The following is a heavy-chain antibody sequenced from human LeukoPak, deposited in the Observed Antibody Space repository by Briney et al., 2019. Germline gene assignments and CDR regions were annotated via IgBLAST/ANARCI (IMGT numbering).Heavy chain of an antibody. D-gene: IGHD3-22*01. Sequence: GGSLRLSCAASGFTFSSYWMSWVRQAPGKGLEWVANIKQDGSEKYYVDSVKGRFTISRDNAKNSLYLQMNSLRAEDTAVYYCARAEVALYYDSSGYRGDLFDYWGQGTLVTVSS. J-gene: IGHJ4*02. CDR3: ARAEVALYYDSSGYRGDLFDY. CDR2: IKQDGSEK. V-gene: IGHV3-7*01. CDR1: GFTFSSYW.